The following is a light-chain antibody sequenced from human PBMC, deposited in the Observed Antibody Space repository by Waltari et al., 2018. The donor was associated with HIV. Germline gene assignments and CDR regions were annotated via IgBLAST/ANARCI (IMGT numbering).Light chain of an antibody. CDR2: QVS. V-gene: IGLV2-14*01. Sequence: QFALTQRASAAGSPGQSITVSCTATNSHLRSHTQVPCFQRHPGKAPKLIIYQVSNGPSGVSKRFSGAKSGNTASLTISGLQAEEVADYFCSSLTNSATLSVLFGGGTKLTVL. CDR3: SSLTNSATLSVL. CDR1: NSHLRSHTQ. J-gene: IGLJ3*02.